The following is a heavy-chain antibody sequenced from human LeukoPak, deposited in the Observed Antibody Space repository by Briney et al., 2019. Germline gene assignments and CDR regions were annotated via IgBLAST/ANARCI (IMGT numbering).Heavy chain of an antibody. D-gene: IGHD6-19*01. CDR2: IYTSGST. Sequence: SETLSLTCTVSGGSISSGSYYWSWIRQPAGKGLEWIGRIYTSGSTNYNPSLKSRVTISVDTSKNQFSLKPSSVTAADTAVYYCASGYSSGWSQYYYWGQGTLATVSS. V-gene: IGHV4-61*02. CDR3: ASGYSSGWSQYYY. CDR1: GGSISSGSYY. J-gene: IGHJ4*02.